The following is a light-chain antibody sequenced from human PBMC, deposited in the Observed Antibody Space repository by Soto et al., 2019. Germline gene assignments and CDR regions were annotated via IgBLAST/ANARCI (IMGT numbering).Light chain of an antibody. Sequence: DIQMTQSPSTLSASIGDRVTITCRASQSISDWLAWHQQKPGKAPKLLIYKASSLESGVPSRFSGSGSGTEFTLTISSLQPDDFATYYCQQYYSYPRTFGQGTKVDIK. J-gene: IGKJ1*01. CDR3: QQYYSYPRT. CDR1: QSISDW. CDR2: KAS. V-gene: IGKV1-5*03.